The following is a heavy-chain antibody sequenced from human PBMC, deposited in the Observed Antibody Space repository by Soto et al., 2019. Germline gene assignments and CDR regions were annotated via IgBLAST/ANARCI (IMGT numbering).Heavy chain of an antibody. D-gene: IGHD2-15*01. CDR3: ARETGRWSTSIDF. J-gene: IGHJ4*02. CDR1: GGSISSDDYY. Sequence: QVQLQESGPVLVKPSQTLSLTCTVSGGSISSDDYYWSWIRQHPGKGLEWIGYISYKGSTYDNPSLKSRVTIAVDTSENQFSLKLTSVTAADTAVYYCARETGRWSTSIDFWGQGTLVTVSS. V-gene: IGHV4-31*03. CDR2: ISYKGST.